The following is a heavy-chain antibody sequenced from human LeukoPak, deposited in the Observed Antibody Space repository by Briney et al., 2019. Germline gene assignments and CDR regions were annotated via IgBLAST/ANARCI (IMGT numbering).Heavy chain of an antibody. J-gene: IGHJ4*02. D-gene: IGHD1-26*01. CDR3: ARDGRSGNFDK. Sequence: PGGSLRLSCAASGFTFSTYWMHWVRQAPGKGLVWVSRINSDGSSTMYADSVKGRFTISRDTAKNTLYLQMNSLRAEDTAVYYCARDGRSGNFDKWGQGTLVSVSS. CDR2: INSDGSST. CDR1: GFTFSTYW. V-gene: IGHV3-74*03.